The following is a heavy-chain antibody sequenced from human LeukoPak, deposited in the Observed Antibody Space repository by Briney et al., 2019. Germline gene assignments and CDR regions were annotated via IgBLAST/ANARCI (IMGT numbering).Heavy chain of an antibody. CDR1: GFTFSSYA. CDR2: ISGSGGST. CDR3: XXXRYXSSWYGNYYFDY. V-gene: IGHV3-23*01. D-gene: IGHD6-13*01. J-gene: IGHJ4*02. Sequence: GGSLRLSCAASGFTFSSYAMSWVRQAPGKGLEGVSAISGSGGSTYYADSVKGRFTISRDNSKNTLYVQMNSLRGEDTAVYYCXXXRYXSSWYGNYYFDYWGQGTLVTVSS.